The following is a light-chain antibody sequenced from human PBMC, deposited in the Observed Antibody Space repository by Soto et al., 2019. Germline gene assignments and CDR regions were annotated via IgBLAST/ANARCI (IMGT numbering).Light chain of an antibody. CDR3: SSFTRSNSYV. CDR2: DVN. Sequence: QSALTQPASVSGSPGQSIPISCTGTSSDVGAYNYVSWYQQHPGKVPKLMIYDVNARPSGVSNRFSGSKSGNTASLTISGLQAEDEADYYCSSFTRSNSYVFGTGTKVTVL. V-gene: IGLV2-14*03. J-gene: IGLJ1*01. CDR1: SSDVGAYNY.